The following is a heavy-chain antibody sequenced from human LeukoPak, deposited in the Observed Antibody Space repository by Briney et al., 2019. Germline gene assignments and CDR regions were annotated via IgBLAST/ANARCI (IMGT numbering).Heavy chain of an antibody. J-gene: IGHJ4*02. CDR3: ARVRGKQWLLFDY. CDR1: GFTSDDYG. V-gene: IGHV3-20*04. CDR2: FNWNGGST. D-gene: IGHD6-19*01. Sequence: GGSLRLSCAASGFTSDDYGMSWVRQAPGKGLEWVSGFNWNGGSTGYADSVKGRFTISRDNAKNSLYLQMKSLRAEDTALYYCARVRGKQWLLFDYWGQGTLVTVSS.